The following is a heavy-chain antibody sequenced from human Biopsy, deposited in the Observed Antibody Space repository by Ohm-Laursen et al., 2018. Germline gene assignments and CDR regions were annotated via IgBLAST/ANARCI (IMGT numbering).Heavy chain of an antibody. CDR1: GGSFNSLD. CDR2: VIPFSGTI. J-gene: IGHJ4*02. V-gene: IGHV1-69*01. CDR3: ARRRGADFDY. Sequence: SSVKVSCKASGGSFNSLDLSWVRQAPGQGLEWLGGVIPFSGTINYAQAFRGRVAITADESTSTVYLDLSSLRSEDTATYYCARRRGADFDYWGQGTLVTVYS. D-gene: IGHD3-16*01.